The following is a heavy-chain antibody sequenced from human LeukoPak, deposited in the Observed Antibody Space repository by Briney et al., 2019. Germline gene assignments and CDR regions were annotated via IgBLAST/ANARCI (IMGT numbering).Heavy chain of an antibody. J-gene: IGHJ6*03. CDR1: GYTFTGYY. V-gene: IGHV1-2*06. Sequence: ASVKVSCKASGYTFTGYYMHWVRQAPGQGLEWMGRINPNSGGTNYAQKFQGRATMTRDTSISTAYMELSRLRSDDTAVYYCARDSGRFGEEYYYYYYYMDVWGKGTTVTVSS. CDR2: INPNSGGT. D-gene: IGHD3-10*01. CDR3: ARDSGRFGEEYYYYYYYMDV.